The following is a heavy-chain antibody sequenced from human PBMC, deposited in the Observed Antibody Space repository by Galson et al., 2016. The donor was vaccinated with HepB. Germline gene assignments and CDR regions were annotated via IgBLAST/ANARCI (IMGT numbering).Heavy chain of an antibody. CDR1: GYTFTSYY. Sequence: SVKVSCKASGYTFTSYYMHWVRQAPGQGLEWVGGIIPIFGTANYAQKFQGRVTITADKSTSTAYMELSSLRSEDTAVYYCARVRNYYDSSGYYPLYYYYYGMDVWGQGTTVTVSS. CDR2: IIPIFGTA. D-gene: IGHD3-22*01. CDR3: ARVRNYYDSSGYYPLYYYYYGMDV. V-gene: IGHV1-69*06. J-gene: IGHJ6*02.